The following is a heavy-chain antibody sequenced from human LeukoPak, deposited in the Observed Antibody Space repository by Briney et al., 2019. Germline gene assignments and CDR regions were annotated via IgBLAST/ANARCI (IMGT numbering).Heavy chain of an antibody. CDR2: ITPKTGRT. J-gene: IGHJ3*02. V-gene: IGHV1-2*02. Sequence: ASVKVSCKAPGYTFSDYYIYWVRQAPGQGLEWMGWITPKTGRTNYAQKFQGRVTMTRDTSINTAYMELSGLRSDDTALYYCARDESSLNAFDIWGQGTMVTVSS. CDR1: GYTFSDYY. CDR3: ARDESSLNAFDI.